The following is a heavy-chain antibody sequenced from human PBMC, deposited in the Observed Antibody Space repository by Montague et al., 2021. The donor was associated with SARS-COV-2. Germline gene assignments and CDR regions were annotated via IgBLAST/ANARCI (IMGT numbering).Heavy chain of an antibody. J-gene: IGHJ4*02. V-gene: IGHV3-23*01. CDR1: GFTFSSYA. Sequence: LRLSWAASGFTFSSYAMSWVRQAPGKGLEWVSEITGSGGTTYYADSVKGRFTISRDNSKYTLFLQMHSLRAEDTAIYYCAKHRTGTTPFDYWGQGTLVTVSS. CDR2: ITGSGGTT. CDR3: AKHRTGTTPFDY. D-gene: IGHD1-7*01.